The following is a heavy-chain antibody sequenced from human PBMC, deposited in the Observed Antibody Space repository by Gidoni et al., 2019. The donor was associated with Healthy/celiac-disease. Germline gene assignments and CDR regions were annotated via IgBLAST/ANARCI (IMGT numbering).Heavy chain of an antibody. CDR1: GGTFSSYA. D-gene: IGHD2-2*01. CDR2: IIPIFGTA. CDR3: ARMVVPALTNYYYYGMDV. V-gene: IGHV1-69*06. J-gene: IGHJ6*02. Sequence: QVQLVQSGAEVKKPGSSVKVSCKASGGTFSSYAISWVRQAPGQGLEWMGGIIPIFGTANYAQKFQGRVTITADKSTSTAYMELSSLRSEDTAVYYCARMVVPALTNYYYYGMDVWGQGTTVTVSS.